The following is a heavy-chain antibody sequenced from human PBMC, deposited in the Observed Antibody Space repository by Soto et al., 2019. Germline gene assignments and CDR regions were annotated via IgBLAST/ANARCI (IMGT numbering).Heavy chain of an antibody. Sequence: EVQLVESGGGLVKPGGSLRLSCAASGFTFSNAWMNWVRQAPGKGLEWVGRIKSKTDGGTTDYAAPVKGRFTISRDDSKNPLYLQMNSLKTEYTAVYYCTPDLGYDFWSGAHSYWGQGTLVTVSS. CDR3: TPDLGYDFWSGAHSY. V-gene: IGHV3-15*07. CDR2: IKSKTDGGTT. D-gene: IGHD3-3*01. J-gene: IGHJ4*02. CDR1: GFTFSNAW.